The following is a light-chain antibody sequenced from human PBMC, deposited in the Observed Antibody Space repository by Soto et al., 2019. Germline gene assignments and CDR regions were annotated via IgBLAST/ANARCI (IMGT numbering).Light chain of an antibody. CDR1: QSVSSIY. CDR3: QQDSSSRWT. Sequence: EIVLTQSPGTLSLSPGERATLSCRASQSVSSIYLAWYQQTPGQAPRLLIYGASSRATGIPYRFSGSGSGTDFTLTISRLEPEDFAAYYCQQDSSSRWTFGQGTKVDI. V-gene: IGKV3-20*01. CDR2: GAS. J-gene: IGKJ1*01.